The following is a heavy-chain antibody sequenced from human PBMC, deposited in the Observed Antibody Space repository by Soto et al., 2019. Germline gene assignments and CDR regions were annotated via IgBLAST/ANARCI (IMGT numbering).Heavy chain of an antibody. J-gene: IGHJ4*02. D-gene: IGHD3-10*01. CDR3: AKKYSYGSGTYLFHFDY. V-gene: IGHV3-23*01. CDR1: GFIFSHYA. CDR2: IRASESST. Sequence: EVQLLESGGGLVQPGGSLRLSCAASGFIFSHYAMTWVRQAPGKGLEWVSTIRASESSTYYADSVKGRFTVSRDNSRNTLYLQMNSLRAEDTAVYYCAKKYSYGSGTYLFHFDYWGQGTLVTVSS.